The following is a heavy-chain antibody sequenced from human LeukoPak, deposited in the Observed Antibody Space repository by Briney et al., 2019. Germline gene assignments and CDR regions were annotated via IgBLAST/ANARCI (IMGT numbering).Heavy chain of an antibody. CDR2: ICASGSS. J-gene: IGHJ4*02. V-gene: IGHV4-61*02. Sequence: SQTLSLTCTVSGGSISSGSYYWSWIRQPAGKGLEWIGRICASGSSNYNPSLKSRVTISVDTSKNQFSLKLSSVTAADTAVYYCASSDYSTNFDYWGQGTLVTVSS. CDR3: ASSDYSTNFDY. CDR1: GGSISSGSYY. D-gene: IGHD4-11*01.